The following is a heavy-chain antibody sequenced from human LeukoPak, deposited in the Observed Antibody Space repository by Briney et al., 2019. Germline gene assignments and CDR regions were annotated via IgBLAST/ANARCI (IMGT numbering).Heavy chain of an antibody. D-gene: IGHD3-16*02. CDR1: GFIVSNNY. CDR3: ARLRLGLFSSKYYFDY. J-gene: IGHJ4*02. Sequence: PGGSLRLSCAASGFIVSNNYMNWVRQAPGKGLEWVSIIYSGGGTYYADSVKGRFTISRDNSKNTLYLQMNSLRADDTAVYYCARLRLGLFSSKYYFDYWGQGNLVTVSS. V-gene: IGHV3-53*01. CDR2: IYSGGGT.